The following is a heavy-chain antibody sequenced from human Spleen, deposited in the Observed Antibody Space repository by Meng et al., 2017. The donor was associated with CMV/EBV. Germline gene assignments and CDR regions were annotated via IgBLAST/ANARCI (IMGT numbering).Heavy chain of an antibody. Sequence: ASVKVSCKASGYTFISFGIGWVRQAPGQGLEWMGWVNGYNGNTIYAQKLQGRVTMTTDTSTSTVYMELSSLRSEDTAVYYCASPFYHCSSTSCKTYYYYGMDVWGQGTTVTVSS. V-gene: IGHV1-18*01. CDR3: ASPFYHCSSTSCKTYYYYGMDV. J-gene: IGHJ6*02. CDR1: GYTFISFG. CDR2: VNGYNGNT. D-gene: IGHD2-2*01.